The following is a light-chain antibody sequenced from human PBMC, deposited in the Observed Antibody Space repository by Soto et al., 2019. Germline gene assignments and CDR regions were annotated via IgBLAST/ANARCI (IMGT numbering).Light chain of an antibody. CDR2: AAS. V-gene: IGKV1-9*01. Sequence: DIKWPKYTSFLSAAVGDRVTITCRASQGISSYLAWYQQKPGKAPKLLIYAASTLQSGVPSRFSGSGSGTEFTLTISSLQPEDFATYYCQQLNSYPLTFGGGTKVDIK. J-gene: IGKJ4*01. CDR1: QGISSY. CDR3: QQLNSYPLT.